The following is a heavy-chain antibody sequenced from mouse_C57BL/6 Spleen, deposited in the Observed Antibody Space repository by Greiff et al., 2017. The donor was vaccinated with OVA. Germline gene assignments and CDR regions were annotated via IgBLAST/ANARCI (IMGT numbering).Heavy chain of an antibody. CDR2: ISSGSSTI. J-gene: IGHJ3*01. V-gene: IGHV5-17*01. Sequence: EVKLVESGGGLVKPGGSLKLSCAASGFTFSDYGMHWVRQAPEKGLEWVAYISSGSSTIYYADTVKGRFTISRDNAKYTLFQQMTSLRSEDTAMYYCAKPLYGYDVGWFAYWGQGTLVTVSA. D-gene: IGHD2-2*01. CDR1: GFTFSDYG. CDR3: AKPLYGYDVGWFAY.